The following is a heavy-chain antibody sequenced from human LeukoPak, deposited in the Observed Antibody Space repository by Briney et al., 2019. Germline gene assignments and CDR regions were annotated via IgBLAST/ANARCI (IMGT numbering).Heavy chain of an antibody. D-gene: IGHD2/OR15-2a*01. CDR3: ARDSSEIGPSPHDY. V-gene: IGHV3-30*02. J-gene: IGHJ4*02. CDR1: GFTFSSYS. CDR2: IRYDGNNK. Sequence: GGSLRLSCAASGFTFSSYSMSWVRQAPGKGLEWVAFIRYDGNNKYYADSVKGRFTISRDNAKDSLYLQMNSLRAEDTAVYYCARDSSEIGPSPHDYWGQGTLVTVSS.